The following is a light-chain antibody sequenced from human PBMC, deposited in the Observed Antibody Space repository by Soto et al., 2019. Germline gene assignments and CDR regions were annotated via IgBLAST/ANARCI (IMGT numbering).Light chain of an antibody. CDR1: QPISGY. CDR2: AAV. Sequence: DVQMTQSPFFLSASVGDRVAISCRARQPISGYLNWYQQKAGKDPKRLIRAAVNVQVGVPSRLSVSGSGTEFTLIISSLQPEDCATYCGQQTYTTPLYAFGQGTHLEI. CDR3: QQTYTTPLYA. V-gene: IGKV1-39*01. J-gene: IGKJ2*01.